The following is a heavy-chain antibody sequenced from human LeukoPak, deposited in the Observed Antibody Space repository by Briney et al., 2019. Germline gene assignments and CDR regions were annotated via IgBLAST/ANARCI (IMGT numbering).Heavy chain of an antibody. J-gene: IGHJ4*02. V-gene: IGHV3-48*04. CDR2: ISSRSSTI. D-gene: IGHD5-18*01. Sequence: GGSLRLSCAPSGLTYSSYGMSWVRQAPGKGLEWVSYISSRSSTIYYADSVKGRFTISRDNAKNSLYLQMDSLRAEDTAVYYCARVPSGYSYGSDYWGQGTLVTVSS. CDR3: ARVPSGYSYGSDY. CDR1: GLTYSSYG.